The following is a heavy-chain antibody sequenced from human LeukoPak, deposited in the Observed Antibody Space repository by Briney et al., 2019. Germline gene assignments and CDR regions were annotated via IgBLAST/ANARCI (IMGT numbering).Heavy chain of an antibody. CDR2: IFPGDSDT. CDR1: GYSFTTYW. CDR3: ATSESQTKFDY. V-gene: IGHV5-51*01. J-gene: IGHJ4*02. D-gene: IGHD1/OR15-1a*01. Sequence: GESLKISCKGSGYSFTTYWIGWVRQMPGKGLEGMGIIFPGDSDTIYSPSFQGQVTISADKSIKTAYLQWSSLKASDTAMYYCATSESQTKFDYWGQGTLVTASS.